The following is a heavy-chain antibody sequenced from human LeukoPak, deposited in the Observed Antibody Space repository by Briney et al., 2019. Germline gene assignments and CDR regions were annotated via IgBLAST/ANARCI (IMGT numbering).Heavy chain of an antibody. CDR2: ISSSGSTI. D-gene: IGHD5-18*01. Sequence: GGSLRLSCAASGFRFSTYEMQWVRQAPGKGLEWVSYISSSGSTIYYADSVKGRLTISRDNAKNSLYLQMNSLRAEDTAVYYCARASYGPGWFDPWGQGTLVTVSS. J-gene: IGHJ5*02. CDR3: ARASYGPGWFDP. V-gene: IGHV3-48*03. CDR1: GFRFSTYE.